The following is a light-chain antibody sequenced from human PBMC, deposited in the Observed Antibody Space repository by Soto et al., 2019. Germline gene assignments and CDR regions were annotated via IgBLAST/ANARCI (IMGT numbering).Light chain of an antibody. CDR2: DDT. V-gene: IGLV3-21*02. Sequence: SYELTQPPSVSVAPGQTARITCGGANIRTKRVHWYRQKPGQAPVLVVYDDTDRASGIPERFSGSNSGNTATLTISRVEAGDEADYYCQLWDAISDHVVFGGGTKLTV. J-gene: IGLJ2*01. CDR3: QLWDAISDHVV. CDR1: NIRTKR.